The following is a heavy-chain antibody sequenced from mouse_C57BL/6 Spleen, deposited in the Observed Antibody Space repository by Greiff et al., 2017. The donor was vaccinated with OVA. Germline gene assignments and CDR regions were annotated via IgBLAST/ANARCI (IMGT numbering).Heavy chain of an antibody. CDR3: ARRRNYYGSREAYAMDY. CDR1: GFSLSTFGMG. V-gene: IGHV8-8*01. D-gene: IGHD1-1*01. J-gene: IGHJ4*01. Sequence: QVTLKVSGPGILQPSQTLSLTCSFSGFSLSTFGMGVGWIRQPSGKGLEWLAHIWWDDDKYYNPALKSRLTLSKDTSKNQVFLKIANVDTADTATYYCARRRNYYGSREAYAMDYWGQGTSVTVSS. CDR2: IWWDDDK.